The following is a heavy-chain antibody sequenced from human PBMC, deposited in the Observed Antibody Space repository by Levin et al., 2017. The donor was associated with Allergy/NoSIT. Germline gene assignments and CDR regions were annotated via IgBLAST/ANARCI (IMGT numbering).Heavy chain of an antibody. J-gene: IGHJ3*02. Sequence: SETLSLTCTVSGGSVSSGSYYWSWIRQPPGKVLEWIGYIYYSGSTNYNPSLKSRVTISVDTSKNQFSLKLSSVTAADTDVYYCARADLGYCSGGTCAFDIWGQGTMVTVSS. CDR1: GGSVSSGSYY. CDR2: IYYSGST. CDR3: ARADLGYCSGGTCAFDI. V-gene: IGHV4-61*01. D-gene: IGHD2-15*01.